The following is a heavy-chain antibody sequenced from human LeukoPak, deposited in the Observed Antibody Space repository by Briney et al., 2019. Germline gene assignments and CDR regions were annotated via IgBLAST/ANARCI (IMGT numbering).Heavy chain of an antibody. CDR2: ISSSSSYI. CDR1: GFTFSSYS. CDR3: ASLYYYDSSRYRQVGQYYYYGMDV. V-gene: IGHV3-21*01. Sequence: NAGGSLRLSCAASGFTFSSYSMTWVRQAPGKGLEWVSSISSSSSYIYYADSVKGRFTISRDNAKNSLYLQMNSLRAEDTAVYYCASLYYYDSSRYRQVGQYYYYGMDVWGQGTTVTVSS. J-gene: IGHJ6*02. D-gene: IGHD3-22*01.